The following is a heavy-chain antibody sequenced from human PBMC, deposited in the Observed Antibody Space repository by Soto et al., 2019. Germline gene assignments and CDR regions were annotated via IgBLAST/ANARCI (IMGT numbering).Heavy chain of an antibody. J-gene: IGHJ4*02. Sequence: QLVQSGAEVKKPGASVRVSCKTSGPTFIAYYIHRVRQAPGQGLVWMGWIDPKSGGTTYGQKFLGRVTMTRDTSINTAYMDLNRLTSDDTAVYYCARVSVDVPEWGQGTLITVSS. CDR2: IDPKSGGT. CDR1: GPTFIAYY. V-gene: IGHV1-2*02. CDR3: ARVSVDVPE. D-gene: IGHD5-12*01.